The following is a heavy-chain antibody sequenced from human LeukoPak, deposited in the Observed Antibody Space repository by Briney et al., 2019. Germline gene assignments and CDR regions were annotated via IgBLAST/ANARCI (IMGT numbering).Heavy chain of an antibody. CDR2: ISAYNGNT. J-gene: IGHJ6*03. CDR3: ARNADYYDSSGYYPIDYYYYYYMDV. CDR1: GYTFTSYG. V-gene: IGHV1-18*01. D-gene: IGHD3-22*01. Sequence: ASVKVSFKASGYTFTSYGISWVRQAPGQGLEWMGWISAYNGNTNYAQKLQGRVTMTTDTSTSTAYMELRSLRSDDTAVYYCARNADYYDSSGYYPIDYYYYYYMDVWGKGTTVTVSS.